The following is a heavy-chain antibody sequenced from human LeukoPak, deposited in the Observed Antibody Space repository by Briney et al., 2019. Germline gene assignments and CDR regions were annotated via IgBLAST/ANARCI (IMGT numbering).Heavy chain of an antibody. Sequence: PSETLSLTCTVSGGSISSTTYYWGWIRQPPGKRLEWIGTIYYSGTTYYNPSLKSRVTISVDTSKNQFSLELSSMTAADTAVYYCARGPTLKYFHHWGQGTLVSVSS. V-gene: IGHV4-39*02. CDR3: ARGPTLKYFHH. CDR1: GGSISSTTYY. J-gene: IGHJ1*01. CDR2: IYYSGTT.